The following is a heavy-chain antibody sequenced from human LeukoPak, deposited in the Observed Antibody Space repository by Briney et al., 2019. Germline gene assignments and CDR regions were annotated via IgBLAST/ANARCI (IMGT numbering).Heavy chain of an antibody. Sequence: SETLSLTCTVSGGSISTYYWSWIRQPPGKGLEWLGYIDYSGSTNYNPSLKSRVTISVDTSKNHFSLRLSSVTAADTATYYCARVGQGCFDLWGRGTLVTVSS. J-gene: IGHJ2*01. CDR3: ARVGQGCFDL. V-gene: IGHV4-59*01. CDR1: GGSISTYY. CDR2: IDYSGST.